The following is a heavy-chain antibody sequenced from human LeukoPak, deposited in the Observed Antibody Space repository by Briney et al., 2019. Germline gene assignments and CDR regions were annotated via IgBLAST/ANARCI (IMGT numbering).Heavy chain of an antibody. CDR2: IYYSGTT. V-gene: IGHV4-39*01. CDR3: ARVGYYDFHGDY. J-gene: IGHJ4*02. D-gene: IGHD3-3*01. Sequence: PSETLSLTCTVSGGSINSIHYYWGWIRQPPGKGLEWIGYIYYSGTTHYNPSLKSRVTISVDTSKNQFSLKLTSVTAADTAVYHCARVGYYDFHGDYWGQGTLVTVSS. CDR1: GGSINSIHYY.